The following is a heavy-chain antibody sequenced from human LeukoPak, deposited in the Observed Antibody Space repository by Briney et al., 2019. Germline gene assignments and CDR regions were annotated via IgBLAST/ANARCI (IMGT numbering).Heavy chain of an antibody. D-gene: IGHD3-10*01. CDR1: GDSISSYY. Sequence: SSETLSLTCTVSGDSISSYYWSWIRQPAGKGLEWIGRMYVSGSTNYNPSLKSRVTMSVDTSKNQFSLKMTSVTAADTAFYYCARDMVRGVKAYLSWFDPWRQGILVTVST. CDR2: MYVSGST. J-gene: IGHJ5*02. CDR3: ARDMVRGVKAYLSWFDP. V-gene: IGHV4-4*07.